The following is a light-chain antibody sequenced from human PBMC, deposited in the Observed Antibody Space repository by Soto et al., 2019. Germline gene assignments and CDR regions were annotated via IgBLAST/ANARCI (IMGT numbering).Light chain of an antibody. CDR3: XXANSFPHT. V-gene: IGKV1-12*01. CDR2: AAS. Sequence: DIQMTQSPSSVSASVGDRVTITCRASQGISSWLAWYQQKPGKAPKLLIYAASSLQSGVPSRFSGSGSGTXXXXXXXXLQPXDFXXXXXXXANSFPHTFGQGTKLEIK. J-gene: IGKJ2*01. CDR1: QGISSW.